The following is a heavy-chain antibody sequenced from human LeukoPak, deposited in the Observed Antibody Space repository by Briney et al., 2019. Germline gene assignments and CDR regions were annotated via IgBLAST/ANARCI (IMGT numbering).Heavy chain of an antibody. V-gene: IGHV1-3*01. CDR2: INAGNGNT. J-gene: IGHJ4*02. CDR3: ARDSLWFGELCFDY. Sequence: ASVKVSCKASGYTFTSYAMHWVRQAPGQRLEWMGWINAGNGNTKYSQKFQGRVTITRDTSASTAYMELSSLRSEDTAVYYCARDSLWFGELCFDYWGQGTLVTVSS. CDR1: GYTFTSYA. D-gene: IGHD3-10*01.